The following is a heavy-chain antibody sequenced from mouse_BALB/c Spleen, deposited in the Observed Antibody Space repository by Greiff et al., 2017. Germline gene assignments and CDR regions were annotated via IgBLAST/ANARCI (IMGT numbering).Heavy chain of an antibody. V-gene: IGHV5-6-3*01. CDR3: ARGGYDYFDY. Sequence: EVKLVESGGGLVQPGGSLKLSCAASGFTFSSYGMSWVRQTPDKRLELVATINSNGGSTYYPDSVKGRFTISRDNAKNTLYLQMSSLKSEDTAMYYCARGGYDYFDYWGQGTTLTVSS. CDR1: GFTFSSYG. J-gene: IGHJ2*01. CDR2: INSNGGST. D-gene: IGHD2-14*01.